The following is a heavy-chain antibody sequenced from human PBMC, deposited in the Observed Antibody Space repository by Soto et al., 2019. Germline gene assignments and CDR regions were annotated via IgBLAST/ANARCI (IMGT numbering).Heavy chain of an antibody. V-gene: IGHV4-30-4*01. CDR3: ARDVPPHYYDSSGNDAFDI. CDR2: IYYSGST. D-gene: IGHD3-22*01. CDR1: GGSISSGDYS. Sequence: PSETLSLTCTVSGGSISSGDYSWSWIRQPPGKGLEWIGYIYYSGSTYYNPSLKSRVTISVDTSKNQFSLKLSSVTAADTAVYYCARDVPPHYYDSSGNDAFDIWGQGTMVTVSS. J-gene: IGHJ3*02.